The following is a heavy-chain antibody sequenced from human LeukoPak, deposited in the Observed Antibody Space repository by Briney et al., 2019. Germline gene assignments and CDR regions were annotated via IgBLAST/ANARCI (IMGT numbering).Heavy chain of an antibody. J-gene: IGHJ4*02. D-gene: IGHD3-22*01. CDR1: GNTFTGYY. CDR3: ARADYYDSSGYYLFDY. V-gene: IGHV1-2*02. Sequence: ASVKVSCKPSGNTFTGYYIHSVRQAPGQGREWMGWINPNSGGTNYAQKFQGRVTMTRDTSISTAYMELSRLRSDDTAVYYCARADYYDSSGYYLFDYWGQGTLVTVSS. CDR2: INPNSGGT.